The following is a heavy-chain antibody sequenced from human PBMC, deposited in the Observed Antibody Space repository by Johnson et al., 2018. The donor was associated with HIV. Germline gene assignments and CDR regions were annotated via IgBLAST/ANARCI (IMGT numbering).Heavy chain of an antibody. CDR3: ARDAGDGGGSFDAFDF. CDR1: GFAFDDYA. J-gene: IGHJ3*01. V-gene: IGHV3-30*14. D-gene: IGHD3-16*02. CDR2: ISWNGSSI. Sequence: QVQLVESGGGLVQPGRSLRLSCAASGFAFDDYAMHWVRQAPGKGLEWVSVISWNGSSICYADSVKGRFTISRDNSKNTLYLQMTSLRPEDAAVYYCARDAGDGGGSFDAFDFWGQGTMVTVSS.